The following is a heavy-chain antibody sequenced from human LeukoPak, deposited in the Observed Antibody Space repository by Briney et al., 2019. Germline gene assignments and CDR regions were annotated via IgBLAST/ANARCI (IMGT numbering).Heavy chain of an antibody. J-gene: IGHJ5*02. CDR3: ARVRVPVAAEGSGWFDP. Sequence: PSETLSLTCKVSGGSISSLSYYWGWIRQPPGKGLEWIGNIYYSGSTYYNPSLKSRVTISVDTSKNQFSLNLSSVTAADTAVYYCARVRVPVAAEGSGWFDPWGQGTLVTVSS. D-gene: IGHD2-2*01. CDR1: GGSISSLSYY. CDR2: IYYSGST. V-gene: IGHV4-39*07.